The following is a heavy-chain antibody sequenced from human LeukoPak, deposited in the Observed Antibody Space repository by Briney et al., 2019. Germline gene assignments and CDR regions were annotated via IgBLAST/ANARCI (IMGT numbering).Heavy chain of an antibody. D-gene: IGHD3-22*01. V-gene: IGHV4-39*07. J-gene: IGHJ4*02. Sequence: SETLSLTCTVSGGSISSSSYYWGWIRQPPGEGLEWIGSIYYSGSTYYNPSLKSRVTISVDTSKNQSSLKLSSVTAADTAVYYCARDSDSSGYYYFDYWGPGTLVTVSS. CDR2: IYYSGST. CDR1: GGSISSSSYY. CDR3: ARDSDSSGYYYFDY.